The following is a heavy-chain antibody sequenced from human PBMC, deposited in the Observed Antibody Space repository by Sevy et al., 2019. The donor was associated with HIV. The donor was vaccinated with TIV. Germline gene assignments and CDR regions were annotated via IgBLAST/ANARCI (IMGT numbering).Heavy chain of an antibody. V-gene: IGHV3-23*01. D-gene: IGHD7-27*01. CDR2: LSGTSDST. J-gene: IGHJ4*02. CDR3: ARDDHWAFDY. Sequence: GGSLRLSCAASGFTFSSYAMSWVRQAPGKGLEWVSSLSGTSDSTYYADSVKGRFTISRDNSKNTLYLQMNSLRAEDTALYYCARDDHWAFDYWGQGALVTVSS. CDR1: GFTFSSYA.